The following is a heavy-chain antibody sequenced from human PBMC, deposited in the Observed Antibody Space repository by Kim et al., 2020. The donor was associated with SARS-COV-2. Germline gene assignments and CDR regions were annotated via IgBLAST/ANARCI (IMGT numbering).Heavy chain of an antibody. V-gene: IGHV4-31*03. CDR2: IYYSGST. J-gene: IGHJ6*02. Sequence: SETLSLTCTVSGGSISSGGYYWSWIRQHPGKGLEWIGYIYYSGSTYYNPSLKSRVTISVDTSKNQFSLKLSSVTAADTAVYYCARALHYGSGPDYYYYGMDVWGQGTTVTVSS. CDR1: GGSISSGGYY. D-gene: IGHD3-10*01. CDR3: ARALHYGSGPDYYYYGMDV.